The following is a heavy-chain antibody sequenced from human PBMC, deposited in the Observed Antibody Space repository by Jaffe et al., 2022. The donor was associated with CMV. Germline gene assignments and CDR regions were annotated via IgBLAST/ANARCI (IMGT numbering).Heavy chain of an antibody. Sequence: EVQLVQSGAEVKKPGESLRISCKGSGYSFTSYWISWVRQMPGKGLEWMGRIDPSDSYTNYSPSFQGHVTISADKSISTAYLQWSSLKASDTAMYYCARGFYSSGYLEYFQHWGQGTLVTVSS. D-gene: IGHD3-22*01. CDR2: IDPSDSYT. V-gene: IGHV5-10-1*03. CDR3: ARGFYSSGYLEYFQH. CDR1: GYSFTSYW. J-gene: IGHJ1*01.